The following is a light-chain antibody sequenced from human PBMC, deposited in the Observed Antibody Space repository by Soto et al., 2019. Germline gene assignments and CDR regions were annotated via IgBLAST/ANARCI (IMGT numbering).Light chain of an antibody. CDR2: AAS. CDR3: EQVNSFPIT. Sequence: DIQMTQSPSSVSASVGDRVTITCRASQNIRSWLAWYQQKPGKAPKLLIYAASNLQSGVPSRFSGSGSGTDFTLTISNLQPEDFATYYCEQVNSFPITYGQGTRLEIK. CDR1: QNIRSW. J-gene: IGKJ5*01. V-gene: IGKV1-12*01.